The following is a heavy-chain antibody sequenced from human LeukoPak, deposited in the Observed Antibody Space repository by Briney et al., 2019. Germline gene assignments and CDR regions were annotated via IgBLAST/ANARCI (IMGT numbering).Heavy chain of an antibody. CDR3: ARDRLYSSSWYVRYYYYYMDV. V-gene: IGHV3-30*03. CDR2: ISYDGSNK. J-gene: IGHJ6*03. Sequence: PGGSLRLSCAASGFTFSSYGMHWVRQAPGKGLEWVAVISYDGSNKYYADSVKGRFTISRDNSKNTLYLQMNSLRAEDTAVYYCARDRLYSSSWYVRYYYYYMDVWGKGTTVTVSS. D-gene: IGHD6-13*01. CDR1: GFTFSSYG.